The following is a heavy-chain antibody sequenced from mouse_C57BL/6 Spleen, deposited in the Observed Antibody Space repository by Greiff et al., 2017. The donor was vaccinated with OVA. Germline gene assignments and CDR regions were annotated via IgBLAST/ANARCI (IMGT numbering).Heavy chain of an antibody. CDR1: GYTFTSYW. J-gene: IGHJ4*01. CDR3: ARRGPNGAMDY. V-gene: IGHV1-69*01. Sequence: QVQLQQPGAELVMPGASVKLSCKASGYTFTSYWMHWVKQRPGQGLEWIGEIDPSDSYTNYNQKFKGKSTLTVDKSSSTAYMQLSSLTSEDSAVYYCARRGPNGAMDYWGQGTSVTVSS. D-gene: IGHD3-3*01. CDR2: IDPSDSYT.